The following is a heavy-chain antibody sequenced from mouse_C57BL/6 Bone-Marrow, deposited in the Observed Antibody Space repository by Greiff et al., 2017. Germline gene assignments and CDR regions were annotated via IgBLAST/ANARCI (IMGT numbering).Heavy chain of an antibody. CDR3: AKICYCSNPEYFDV. V-gene: IGHV1-63*01. Sequence: QVQLQQSGAELVRPGTSVKMSCKASGYTFTTYWIGWAKQRPGHGLEWIGDIYRGGGYTNYNEKFKGKATLTADKSSSTAYMQFSSLTSEDSAIYYCAKICYCSNPEYFDVWGTGTTVTVAS. D-gene: IGHD2-5*01. J-gene: IGHJ1*03. CDR1: GYTFTTYW. CDR2: IYRGGGYT.